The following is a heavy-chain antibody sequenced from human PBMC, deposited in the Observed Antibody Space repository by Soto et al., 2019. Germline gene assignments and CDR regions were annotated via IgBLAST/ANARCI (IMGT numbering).Heavy chain of an antibody. J-gene: IGHJ4*02. V-gene: IGHV3-23*01. CDR1: GXTFSSYS. CDR2: IIGSGGST. D-gene: IGHD5-12*01. CDR3: AKAGYSGYSPVSFFDY. Sequence: GSLRLSCAASGXTFSSYSMSWVRQAPGKGLEWVSSIIGSGGSTYYADSVKGRFNISIYNSKNTLYLQMNSLRAEETAVYYCAKAGYSGYSPVSFFDYWGQGTLGTVS.